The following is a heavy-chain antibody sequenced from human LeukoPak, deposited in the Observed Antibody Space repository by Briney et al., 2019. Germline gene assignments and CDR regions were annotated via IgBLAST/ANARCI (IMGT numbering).Heavy chain of an antibody. J-gene: IGHJ4*02. CDR1: GFTFSSYA. V-gene: IGHV3-23*01. CDR3: AKARGSYLTRPDY. D-gene: IGHD1-26*01. Sequence: GGSLRLSCAASGFTFSSYAMSWVRQAPGKGLEWVSAISGSGGSTYYADSVKGRFTISRDNPKNTLYLQMNSLRAEDTAVYYCAKARGSYLTRPDYWGQGTLVTVSS. CDR2: ISGSGGST.